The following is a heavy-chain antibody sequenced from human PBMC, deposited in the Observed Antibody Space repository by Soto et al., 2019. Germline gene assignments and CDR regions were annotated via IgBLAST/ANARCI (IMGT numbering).Heavy chain of an antibody. CDR2: INPILGTP. CDR3: ARGLGDSSGYFYFDS. J-gene: IGHJ4*02. V-gene: IGHV1-69*01. Sequence: QVQLVQSGAEVKKPGSSVNVSCQASGGIFRSFAMTWLRQAPGQGLEWLGGINPILGTPNYAQNFRDRLTIVADESTSTAYMLLSRLRSDDTALYFCARGLGDSSGYFYFDSWGQGTLVTVSS. CDR1: GGIFRSFA. D-gene: IGHD3-22*01.